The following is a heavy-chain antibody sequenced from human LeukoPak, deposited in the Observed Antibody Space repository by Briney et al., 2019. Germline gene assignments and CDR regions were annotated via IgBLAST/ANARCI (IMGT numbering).Heavy chain of an antibody. CDR2: IIPIFGTA. D-gene: IGHD5-12*01. V-gene: IGHV1-69*13. CDR1: GGTFSSYA. CDR3: ASRYSGYDLVRGFWFDP. Sequence: SVKVSCKASGGTFSSYAISWVRQAPGQGLEWMGGIIPIFGTANYAQKFQGRVTITADESTSTAYMELSSLRSEDTAVYYCASRYSGYDLVRGFWFDPWGQGTLVTVSS. J-gene: IGHJ5*02.